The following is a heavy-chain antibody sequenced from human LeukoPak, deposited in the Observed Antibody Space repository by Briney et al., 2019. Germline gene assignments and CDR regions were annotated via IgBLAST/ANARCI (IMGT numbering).Heavy chain of an antibody. Sequence: QPGRSLRLSCAASGFTFSSYAMHWVRQAPGKGLEWVAVISHDGSNKYYADSVKGRFTISRDNSKNTLYLQMNSLRAEDTAVYYCARGRQLLSNAFDIWGQGAMVTVSS. CDR1: GFTFSSYA. CDR2: ISHDGSNK. D-gene: IGHD2-2*01. V-gene: IGHV3-30-3*01. J-gene: IGHJ3*02. CDR3: ARGRQLLSNAFDI.